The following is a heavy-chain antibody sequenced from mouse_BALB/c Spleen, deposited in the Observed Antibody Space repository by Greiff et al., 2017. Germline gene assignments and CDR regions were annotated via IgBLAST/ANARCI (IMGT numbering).Heavy chain of an antibody. V-gene: IGHV5-6-5*01. Sequence: EVMLVESGGGLVKPGGSLKLSCAASGFTFSSYAMSWVRQTPEKRLEWVASISSGGSTYYPDSVKGRFTISRDNARNILYLQMSSLRSEDTAMYYCARENYYGSSPHYFDYWGQGTTLTVSS. J-gene: IGHJ2*01. CDR3: ARENYYGSSPHYFDY. D-gene: IGHD1-1*01. CDR1: GFTFSSYA. CDR2: ISSGGST.